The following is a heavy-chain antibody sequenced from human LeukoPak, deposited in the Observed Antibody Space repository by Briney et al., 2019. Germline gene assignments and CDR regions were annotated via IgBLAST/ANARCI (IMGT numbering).Heavy chain of an antibody. V-gene: IGHV4-38-2*01. Sequence: SETLSLTCAVSGDSISSGYYWGWIRQPPGKGLEWIGTINQSGNTYYNPSLKSRVTMSADTSNNQVSLRLNSVTAADTAIYFCARSVGLAYFDYWGQGTRVTVSS. CDR3: ARSVGLAYFDY. J-gene: IGHJ4*02. CDR2: INQSGNT. D-gene: IGHD1-26*01. CDR1: GDSISSGYY.